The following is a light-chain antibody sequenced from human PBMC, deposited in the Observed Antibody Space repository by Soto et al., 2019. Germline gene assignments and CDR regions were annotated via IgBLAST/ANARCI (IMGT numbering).Light chain of an antibody. CDR2: KAS. CDR3: QQYNSYSWT. Sequence: DVKMTQSPSTLSAPVGDRVTITCRASQSISSWLAWYQQKPGKAPKLLIYKASSLESGVPSRFSGSGSGTEFTLTISSLQPDDFATYYCQQYNSYSWTFGQGTKVDIK. J-gene: IGKJ1*01. CDR1: QSISSW. V-gene: IGKV1-5*03.